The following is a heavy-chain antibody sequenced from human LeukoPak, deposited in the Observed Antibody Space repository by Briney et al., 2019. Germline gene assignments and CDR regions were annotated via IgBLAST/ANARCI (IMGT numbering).Heavy chain of an antibody. CDR2: IDPNSGGT. CDR3: ARDSLQTYYYDSSGYSGY. J-gene: IGHJ4*02. D-gene: IGHD3-22*01. V-gene: IGHV1-2*02. CDR1: GYTFTGYY. Sequence: ASVKVSFKASGYTFTGYYMHWVRQAPGQGLEWMGWIDPNSGGTNYAQKFQGRVTMTRDTSISTAYMELSRLRSDDTAVYYCARDSLQTYYYDSSGYSGYWGQGTLVTVSS.